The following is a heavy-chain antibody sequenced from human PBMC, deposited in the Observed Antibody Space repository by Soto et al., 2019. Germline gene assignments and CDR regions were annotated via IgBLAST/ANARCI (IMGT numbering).Heavy chain of an antibody. J-gene: IGHJ4*02. CDR1: GYSFTNYW. CDR2: IYPGDSDI. V-gene: IGHV5-51*01. D-gene: IGHD2-15*01. CDR3: ARLALTRGLNIKEIPVFFDY. Sequence: GESLKISCKGSGYSFTNYWIGWVRQMPGKGLEWMGIIYPGDSDIRYSPSFQGQVTISADKSIATAYLQWSSLKASDTAMYYCARLALTRGLNIKEIPVFFDYWGQGTLVTVSS.